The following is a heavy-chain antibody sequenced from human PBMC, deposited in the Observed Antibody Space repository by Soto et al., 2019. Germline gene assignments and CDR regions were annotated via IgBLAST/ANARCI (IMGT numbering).Heavy chain of an antibody. D-gene: IGHD6-6*01. Sequence: SSETLSLTCTVSGGSISSYYWSWIRQPPGKGLEWIGYIYYSGSTNYNPSLKSRVTISVDTSKNQFSLKLSSVTAADTAVYYCARYPRKSTRLELVRGYYYYGMDVWGQGTTVTVSS. CDR2: IYYSGST. CDR1: GGSISSYY. J-gene: IGHJ6*02. V-gene: IGHV4-59*01. CDR3: ARYPRKSTRLELVRGYYYYGMDV.